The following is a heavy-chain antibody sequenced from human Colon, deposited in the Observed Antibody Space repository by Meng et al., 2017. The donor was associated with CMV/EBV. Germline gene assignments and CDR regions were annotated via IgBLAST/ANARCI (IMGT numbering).Heavy chain of an antibody. CDR1: GGTFSSFA. CDR2: IIPISGIA. V-gene: IGHV1-69*10. CDR3: ARGHSGATARPYYGMDV. D-gene: IGHD1-26*01. J-gene: IGHJ6*02. Sequence: SVKVSCKASGGTFSSFAINWVRQAPGQGLEWVGGIIPISGIANYAQKFRDRVTITADKSTGTAYMELSSLRSEDTAVYYCARGHSGATARPYYGMDVWGQGTTVIVSS.